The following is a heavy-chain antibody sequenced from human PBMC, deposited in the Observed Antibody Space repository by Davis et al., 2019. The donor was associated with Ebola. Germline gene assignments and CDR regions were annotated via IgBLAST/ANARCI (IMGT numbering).Heavy chain of an antibody. CDR1: GFTFDDYA. D-gene: IGHD5-24*01. Sequence: SLKISCAASGFTFDDYAMHWVRQAPGKGLEWVSGISWNSGTIGYADSVKGRLAISRDNAKNSLFLEMNSLRAEDTAVYYCERDRGVDGYNFEKYYYFGMDVWGQGTTVTVSS. J-gene: IGHJ6*02. CDR3: ERDRGVDGYNFEKYYYFGMDV. CDR2: ISWNSGTI. V-gene: IGHV3-9*01.